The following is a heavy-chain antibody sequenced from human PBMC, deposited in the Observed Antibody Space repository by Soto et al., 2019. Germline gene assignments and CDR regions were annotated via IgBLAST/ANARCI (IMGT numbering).Heavy chain of an antibody. Sequence: EVQLVESGGGLVKPGGSLRLSCAASGFTFNTYNMNWVRQAPGKGLEWVSSISTSGSYVHYGDSVKGRFTISRDNAKNSLYLQMNSLGAEDTAVYYCARGNYGSGSNQYWYFDLWGRGTLVSVSS. CDR1: GFTFNTYN. V-gene: IGHV3-21*01. CDR2: ISTSGSYV. D-gene: IGHD3-10*01. CDR3: ARGNYGSGSNQYWYFDL. J-gene: IGHJ2*01.